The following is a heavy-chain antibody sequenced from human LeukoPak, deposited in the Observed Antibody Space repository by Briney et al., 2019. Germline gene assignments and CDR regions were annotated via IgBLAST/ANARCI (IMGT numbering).Heavy chain of an antibody. D-gene: IGHD5-12*01. J-gene: IGHJ4*02. CDR2: FDPEDGET. Sequence: GASVKVSCKVSGYTLTELSMHWVRQAPGKGLEWMGGFDPEDGETIYAQKFQGRVTMTEDTSTDTAYMELSSLRSEDTAVYYCATDLGPNSGYDYRFDYWGQGTLVTVSS. CDR1: GYTLTELS. V-gene: IGHV1-24*01. CDR3: ATDLGPNSGYDYRFDY.